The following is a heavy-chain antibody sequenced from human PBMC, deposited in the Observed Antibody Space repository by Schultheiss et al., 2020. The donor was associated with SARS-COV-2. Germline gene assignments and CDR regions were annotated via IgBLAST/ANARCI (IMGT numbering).Heavy chain of an antibody. D-gene: IGHD2-15*01. J-gene: IGHJ5*02. V-gene: IGHV3-48*02. CDR2: ISGSSSTI. CDR1: GFTFSSYA. CDR3: ARDLGYCSGGSCYHNWFDP. Sequence: GGSLRLSCAASGFTFSSYAMSWVRQAPGKGLEWVSAISGSSSTIYYADSVKGRFTISRDNAKNSLYLQMNSLRDEDTAVYYCARDLGYCSGGSCYHNWFDPWGQGTLVTVSS.